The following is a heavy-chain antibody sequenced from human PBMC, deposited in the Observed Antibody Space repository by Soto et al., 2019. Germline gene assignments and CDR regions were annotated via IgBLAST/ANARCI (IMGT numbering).Heavy chain of an antibody. D-gene: IGHD3-22*01. CDR2: IRNPGYGGTT. J-gene: IGHJ5*02. CDR1: GFSFGDYA. Sequence: GGSLRLSCTTSGFSFGDYAMTWVRQAPGKGLEWVGFIRNPGYGGTTEYATSVKGRFIISRDDSMSSAYLQLNSLKVDDSAVYYCVRGSFGYYGPWGQGTLVTVS. V-gene: IGHV3-49*04. CDR3: VRGSFGYYGP.